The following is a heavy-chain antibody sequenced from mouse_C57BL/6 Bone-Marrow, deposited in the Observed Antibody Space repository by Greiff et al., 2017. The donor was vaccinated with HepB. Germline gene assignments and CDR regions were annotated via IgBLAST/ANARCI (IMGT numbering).Heavy chain of an antibody. CDR3: AKQHYDYDGFYYAMDY. CDR2: IWGGGST. J-gene: IGHJ4*01. V-gene: IGHV2-9*01. D-gene: IGHD2-4*01. CDR1: GFSLTSYG. Sequence: VQLMESGPGLVAPSQSPSITCTVSGFSLTSYGVDWVRQPPGKGLEWLGVIWGGGSTNYNSALMSRLSISKDNSKSQVFLKMNSLQTDDTAMYYCAKQHYDYDGFYYAMDYWCQGTSVTVSS.